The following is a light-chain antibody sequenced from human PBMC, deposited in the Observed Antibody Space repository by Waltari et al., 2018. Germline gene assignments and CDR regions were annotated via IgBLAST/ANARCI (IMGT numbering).Light chain of an antibody. CDR1: QSINNF. J-gene: IGKJ2*01. Sequence: EIVLTQSPATLSLSPGQRATLSCRASQSINNFLAWYQQKPGQPPRLLIAAASSRATGIPARFSGSGSGTDFTLTISRLEPEDFAIYYCQLRDNWPPYTFGQGTKLEIK. CDR3: QLRDNWPPYT. CDR2: AAS. V-gene: IGKV3-11*01.